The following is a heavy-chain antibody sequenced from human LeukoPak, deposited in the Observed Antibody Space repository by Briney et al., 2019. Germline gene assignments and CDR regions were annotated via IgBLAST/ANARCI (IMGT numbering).Heavy chain of an antibody. D-gene: IGHD6-13*01. CDR1: GYSISSGYY. Sequence: SETLSLTCAVSGYSISSGYYWGWFRQPPGKGLEWIGCMYHSESTYYNPSLKSRVTISVDTSKNQFSLKLSSVTAADTAVYYCARQGGSSSPYYYYYKDVWGKGTTVTVSS. CDR3: ARQGGSSSPYYYYYKDV. CDR2: MYHSEST. V-gene: IGHV4-38-2*01. J-gene: IGHJ6*03.